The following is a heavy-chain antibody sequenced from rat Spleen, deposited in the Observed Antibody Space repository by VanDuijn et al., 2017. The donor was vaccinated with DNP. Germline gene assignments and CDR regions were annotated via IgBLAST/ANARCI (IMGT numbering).Heavy chain of an antibody. CDR3: ARGGYYGPYYFDH. CDR1: GFSLTSYH. CDR2: MWTGGKT. J-gene: IGHJ2*01. Sequence: QVQLRESGPGLVQPSQTLSLACTVSGFSLTSYHVHWLRQPSGKGLEWMGVMWTGGKTEYNSTVKSRLSISRDAAKRQVFLKMNSLQREDTATYYCARGGYYGPYYFDHWGQGVMVTVSS. V-gene: IGHV2-43*01. D-gene: IGHD1-6*01.